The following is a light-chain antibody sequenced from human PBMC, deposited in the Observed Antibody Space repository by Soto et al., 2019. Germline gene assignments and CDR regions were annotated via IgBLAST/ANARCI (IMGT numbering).Light chain of an antibody. J-gene: IGKJ1*01. CDR2: AAS. CDR3: QQSYSTPV. Sequence: IQMTQSPSTLSASVGDRVTITCRASQSISSYLNWYQQKPGKAPKLLIYAASSLQSGVPSRFSGSGSGTDFTLTISSLQPEDFATYYCQQSYSTPVFGQGTKADVK. V-gene: IGKV1-39*01. CDR1: QSISSY.